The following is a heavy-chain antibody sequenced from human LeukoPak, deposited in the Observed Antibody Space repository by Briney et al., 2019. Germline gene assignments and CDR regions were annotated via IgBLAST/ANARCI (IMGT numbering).Heavy chain of an antibody. D-gene: IGHD5-18*01. CDR1: GGSFSGYY. V-gene: IGHV4-34*01. Sequence: PSETLSLTCAVYGGSFSGYYWSWIRQPPGEGLEWIGEINHSGSTNYNPSLKSRVTISVDTSKNQFSLKLSSVTAADTAVYYCARENGYGPDYWGQGTLVTVSS. CDR2: INHSGST. J-gene: IGHJ4*02. CDR3: ARENGYGPDY.